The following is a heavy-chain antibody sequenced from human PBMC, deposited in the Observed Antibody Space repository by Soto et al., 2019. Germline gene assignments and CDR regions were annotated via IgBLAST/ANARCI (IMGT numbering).Heavy chain of an antibody. Sequence: QLQLQESGPGLVKPSETLSLTCTVSGGSISSISHYWGWIRQPPGKGLEWIGSILDSRTSFYSPSHKSRVTITADTSRSQFPLKLSSVTAADKGVYYCARGPSAGSLPYSWFDPWGQGTLVTVSS. D-gene: IGHD6-13*01. CDR1: GGSISSISHY. CDR3: ARGPSAGSLPYSWFDP. CDR2: ILDSRTS. J-gene: IGHJ5*02. V-gene: IGHV4-39*01.